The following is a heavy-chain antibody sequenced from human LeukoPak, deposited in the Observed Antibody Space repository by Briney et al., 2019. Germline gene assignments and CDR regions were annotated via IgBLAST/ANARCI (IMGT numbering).Heavy chain of an antibody. Sequence: PGGSLRLSCAASGFIFSSYSMNWIRQAPGKGLEWVSYTSSSSSTIYYADSVKGRFTISRDNAKNSLCLQMNSLRDEDTAVYFCARDWNYGDYWGQGTLVTVSS. D-gene: IGHD1-7*01. CDR3: ARDWNYGDY. CDR2: TSSSSSTI. CDR1: GFIFSSYS. J-gene: IGHJ4*02. V-gene: IGHV3-48*02.